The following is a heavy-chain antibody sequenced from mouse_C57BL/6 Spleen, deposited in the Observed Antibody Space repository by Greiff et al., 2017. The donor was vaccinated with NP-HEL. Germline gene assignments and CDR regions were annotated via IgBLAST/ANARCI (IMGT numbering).Heavy chain of an antibody. CDR2: IRSKSNNYAT. CDR3: VRQGEGYDRDYYAMDY. J-gene: IGHJ4*01. Sequence: EVQRVESGGGLVQPKGSLKLSCAASGFSFNTYAMNWVRQAPGKGLEWVARIRSKSNNYATYYADSVKDRFTISRDDSESMLYLQMNNLKTEDTAMYYCVRQGEGYDRDYYAMDYWGQGTSVTVSS. CDR1: GFSFNTYA. V-gene: IGHV10-1*01. D-gene: IGHD2-2*01.